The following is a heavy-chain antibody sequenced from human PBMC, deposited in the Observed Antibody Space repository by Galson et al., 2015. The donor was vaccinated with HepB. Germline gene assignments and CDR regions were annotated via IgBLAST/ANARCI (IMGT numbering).Heavy chain of an antibody. CDR1: GFSLSTAGVA. V-gene: IGHV2-5*01. Sequence: PALVKPTQTLTLTCTFSGFSLSTAGVAVGWIRQPPGSALEWLALINGNEDKHYSPSLKTRLTITKDTSKNQVVLTMTNMDPLDTATYYCAHRTLEARISTFAVATQYKWFDPWGQGILVTVSS. CDR3: AHRTLEARISTFAVATQYKWFDP. D-gene: IGHD5-12*01. J-gene: IGHJ5*02. CDR2: INGNEDK.